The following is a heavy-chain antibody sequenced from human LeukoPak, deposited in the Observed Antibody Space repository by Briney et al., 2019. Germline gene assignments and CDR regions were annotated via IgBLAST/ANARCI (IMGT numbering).Heavy chain of an antibody. Sequence: PSQTLSLTCAVSGGSISSGGYSLSWIRQPPGKGLEWIVYIYYSGSTYYNPSLKSRVTISVDTSKNQFSLKLSSVTAADTAVYYCARDQRPNYYYYGMDVWGQGTTVTVSS. CDR2: IYYSGST. CDR1: GGSISSGGYS. CDR3: ARDQRPNYYYYGMDV. J-gene: IGHJ6*02. V-gene: IGHV4-31*11.